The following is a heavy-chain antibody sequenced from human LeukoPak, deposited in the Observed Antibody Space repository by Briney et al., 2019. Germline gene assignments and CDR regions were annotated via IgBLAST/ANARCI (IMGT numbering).Heavy chain of an antibody. V-gene: IGHV4-59*01. CDR2: IYHDGNT. J-gene: IGHJ3*02. CDR3: ARKIRGIDAFDI. D-gene: IGHD3-10*01. CDR1: GGSMTGYY. Sequence: PSETLSLTCTVSGGSMTGYYWTWIRQPPGKGLEWIGYIYHDGNTNYNPSLKSRVTISVDTSKKQFPQKLSSVTAADTAVYYCARKIRGIDAFDIWGQGTMVTVSS.